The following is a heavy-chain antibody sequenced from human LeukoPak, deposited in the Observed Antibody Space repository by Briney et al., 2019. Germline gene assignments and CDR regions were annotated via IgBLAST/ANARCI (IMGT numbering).Heavy chain of an antibody. V-gene: IGHV1-18*01. J-gene: IGHJ4*02. CDR1: GYTFSSYG. D-gene: IGHD6-13*01. CDR3: ARGRAAGTFWLDY. CDR2: ISGNNGNT. Sequence: GASVKVSCKASGYTFSSYGISWERQAPGQGLEWMGWISGNNGNTNYAQKVQGRVTMTTDTSTSTAYMELRSLRSDDTAVYYCARGRAAGTFWLDYWGQGTLVTVSS.